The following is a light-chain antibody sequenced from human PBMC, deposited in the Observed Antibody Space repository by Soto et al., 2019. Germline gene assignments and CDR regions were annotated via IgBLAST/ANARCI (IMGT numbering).Light chain of an antibody. CDR1: QYINTR. Sequence: EIVLTQSPATLSSFPVDRVTLSCRASQYINTRLAWYQHRPVQAPRLLIYQTSFRAAGIPARFSASGSGTDFTLTISDVQPEDFALYYCHQRQSWPRTFGQGTKVDIK. V-gene: IGKV3-11*01. J-gene: IGKJ1*01. CDR3: HQRQSWPRT. CDR2: QTS.